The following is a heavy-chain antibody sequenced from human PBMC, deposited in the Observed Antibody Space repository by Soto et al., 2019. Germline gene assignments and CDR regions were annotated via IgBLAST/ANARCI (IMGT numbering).Heavy chain of an antibody. Sequence: ASVKVSCKDSGYTLTELSMHWVRQAPGKGLEWMGGFDPEDGETIYAQKFQGRVTMTEDKSTDTAYMELRKLRSDDTAVYFCAGGTAAGILSLWGPGTLVTVSS. V-gene: IGHV1-24*01. D-gene: IGHD6-13*01. CDR1: GYTLTELS. CDR2: FDPEDGET. CDR3: AGGTAAGILSL. J-gene: IGHJ4*02.